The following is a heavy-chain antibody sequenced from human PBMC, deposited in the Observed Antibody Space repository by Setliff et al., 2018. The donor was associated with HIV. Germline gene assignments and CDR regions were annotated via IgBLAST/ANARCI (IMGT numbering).Heavy chain of an antibody. Sequence: SETLSLTCTVSGGSITSSTYYWDWIRQPPGKGLEWIGSIFYSGSTYYNPSVKSRVTISIDTSKNQFSLRLSSVTAADTAVYYCARHRGMTGTTWYNHYMDVWGKGATVTVSS. V-gene: IGHV4-39*07. J-gene: IGHJ6*03. CDR1: GGSITSSTYY. D-gene: IGHD1-7*01. CDR2: IFYSGST. CDR3: ARHRGMTGTTWYNHYMDV.